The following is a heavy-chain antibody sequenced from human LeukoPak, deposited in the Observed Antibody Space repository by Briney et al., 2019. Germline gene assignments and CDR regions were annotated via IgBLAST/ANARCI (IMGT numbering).Heavy chain of an antibody. CDR2: IIPIFGTP. CDR1: GGTFSSYA. D-gene: IGHD6-13*01. V-gene: IGHV1-69*01. J-gene: IGHJ2*01. CDR3: ARRSSSPYWFFDL. Sequence: GASVKVSCKASGGTFSSYAIGRVRQAPGQGLEWMGGIIPIFGTPIYAQKFQGTVTITADESTSTVYMELSSLRSEDAAVYYCARRSSSPYWFFDLWGRGTLVTVSS.